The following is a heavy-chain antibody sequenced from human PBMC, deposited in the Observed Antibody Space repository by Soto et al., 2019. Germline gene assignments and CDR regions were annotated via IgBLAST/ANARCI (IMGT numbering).Heavy chain of an antibody. J-gene: IGHJ4*02. Sequence: ASVKVSCKVSGYTLTELSMHWVRQAPGKGLEWMGGFDPEDGETIYAQKFQGRVTMTKDTSTDTAYMELSSLRSEDTAVYYCARGLPDYWGQGTLVTVSS. CDR2: FDPEDGET. CDR1: GYTLTELS. V-gene: IGHV1-24*01. CDR3: ARGLPDY.